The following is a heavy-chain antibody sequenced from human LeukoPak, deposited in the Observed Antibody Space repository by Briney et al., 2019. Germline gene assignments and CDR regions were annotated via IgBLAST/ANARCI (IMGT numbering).Heavy chain of an antibody. J-gene: IGHJ4*02. D-gene: IGHD2-8*01. CDR2: ISAYNRNT. Sequence: ASVKVSCKASGYTFTTYGISWVRQAPGQGLEWMGWISAYNRNTNYAQKLQGRVTMTTDTSTKTAYMQLRSLRSEDTAVYYCARDLGVLMVYDRPYYFDYWGQGTLVTVSS. V-gene: IGHV1-18*01. CDR1: GYTFTTYG. CDR3: ARDLGVLMVYDRPYYFDY.